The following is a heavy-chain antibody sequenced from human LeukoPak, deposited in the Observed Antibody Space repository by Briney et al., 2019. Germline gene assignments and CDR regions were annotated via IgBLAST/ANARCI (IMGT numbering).Heavy chain of an antibody. CDR3: ARDIVATISYYYMDV. J-gene: IGHJ6*03. CDR1: GFTFSSYW. V-gene: IGHV3-7*01. CDR2: IKQEGSEK. D-gene: IGHD5-12*01. Sequence: GGSLRLSCAASGFTFSSYWMNWVRQAPGKGLEWVANIKQEGSEKYYVDSVKGRFTISRDNAKNSLYLQMNSLRAEDTAVYYCARDIVATISYYYMDVWGKGTTVTISS.